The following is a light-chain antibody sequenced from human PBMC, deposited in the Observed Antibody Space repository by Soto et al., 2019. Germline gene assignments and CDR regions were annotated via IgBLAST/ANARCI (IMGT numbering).Light chain of an antibody. CDR2: RAS. CDR3: QHYDSYSGT. V-gene: IGKV1-5*03. CDR1: QSINSW. J-gene: IGKJ3*01. Sequence: DIQMTQSPSTLSASVGDRVTITCRASQSINSWLAWYQQKPGKAPRLLMYRASSLEGGVPSRFTRSGSGAEFSLTISRLHLDDFAEYYCQHYDSYSGTFGPGTKVDIK.